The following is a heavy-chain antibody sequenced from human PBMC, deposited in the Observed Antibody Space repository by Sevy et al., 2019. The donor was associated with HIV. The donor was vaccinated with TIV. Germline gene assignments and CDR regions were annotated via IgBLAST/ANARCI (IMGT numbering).Heavy chain of an antibody. CDR2: NNDVGST. V-gene: IGHV4-34*01. Sequence: HSETLSLTCAVYGGSFNGYFWSWIRHSPGKGLEWIGENNDVGSTRYNPSLKSRVTISVDTSKSQFSLKLTSVTAADTAVYFCARVPSLYGSGSYYREYYFDSWGQGTLVTVSS. CDR3: ARVPSLYGSGSYYREYYFDS. D-gene: IGHD3-10*01. J-gene: IGHJ4*02. CDR1: GGSFNGYF.